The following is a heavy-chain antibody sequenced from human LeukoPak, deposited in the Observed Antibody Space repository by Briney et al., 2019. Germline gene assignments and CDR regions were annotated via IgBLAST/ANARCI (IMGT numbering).Heavy chain of an antibody. J-gene: IGHJ3*02. Sequence: PGGSLRLSCAASGFTFSNAWMSWVRQAPGKGLEWVANIKQDGSKKYYVDSVKGRFTISRDNAKNSLYLQMNSLRAEDTAVYYCARDSSGYYYPDAFDIWGQGTMVTVSS. D-gene: IGHD3-22*01. CDR3: ARDSSGYYYPDAFDI. CDR2: IKQDGSKK. V-gene: IGHV3-7*04. CDR1: GFTFSNAW.